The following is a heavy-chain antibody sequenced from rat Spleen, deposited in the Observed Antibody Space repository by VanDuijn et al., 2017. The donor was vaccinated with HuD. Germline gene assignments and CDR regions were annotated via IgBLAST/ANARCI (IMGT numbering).Heavy chain of an antibody. CDR1: GFTFNNYW. CDR2: ITNTGGIT. Sequence: EVQLVESGGGLVQPGRSLKLSCVASGFTFNNYWMTWIRQAPGKGLEWIASITNTGGITYYPDSVKGRFTISRDIAKSILFLEMDSLRSEDTATYYCARRHYGYTDYFDYWGQGVMVTVSS. D-gene: IGHD1-9*01. V-gene: IGHV5-31*01. J-gene: IGHJ2*01. CDR3: ARRHYGYTDYFDY.